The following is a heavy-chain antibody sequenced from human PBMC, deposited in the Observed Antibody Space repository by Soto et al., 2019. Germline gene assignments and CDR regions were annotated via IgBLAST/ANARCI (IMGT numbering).Heavy chain of an antibody. V-gene: IGHV3-48*02. CDR3: ARVESQSGYYYYGMDV. J-gene: IGHJ6*02. D-gene: IGHD6-25*01. Sequence: GSLRLSCAASGFTFSSYNMKWVRQAPGKGLEWASYISSSSSTTYYADSVKGRFTISRDNAKDSVYLQMNSLRDEDTAVYFCARVESQSGYYYYGMDVWGQGTKVTVSS. CDR1: GFTFSSYN. CDR2: ISSSSSTT.